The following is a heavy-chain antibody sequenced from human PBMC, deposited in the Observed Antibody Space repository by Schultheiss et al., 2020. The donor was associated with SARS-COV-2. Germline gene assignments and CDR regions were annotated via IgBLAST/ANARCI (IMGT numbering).Heavy chain of an antibody. Sequence: SETLSLTCAVSGYSISSGYYWGWIRQPPGKGLEWIGSIYYSGSTYYNPSLKSRVTISVDTSKNQFSLKLSSVTAADTAVYYCARSPPFRGGGSYSILEYFQHWGQGTLVTVSS. CDR1: GYSISSGYY. CDR2: IYYSGST. D-gene: IGHD1-26*01. J-gene: IGHJ1*01. CDR3: ARSPPFRGGGSYSILEYFQH. V-gene: IGHV4-38-2*01.